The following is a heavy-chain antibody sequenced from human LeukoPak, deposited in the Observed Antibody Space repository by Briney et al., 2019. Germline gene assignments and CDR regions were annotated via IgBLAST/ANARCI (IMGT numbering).Heavy chain of an antibody. Sequence: RRASVKVSWKVSGYTLNELSIHWVRQAAGKGLEWMGGFDPEYGETVYAQKFQGRVTMAEDTSTDTAYMELSSLRSEDTAVYYCAPLDFWVPSTWGQGTLVTVSS. D-gene: IGHD3-3*01. CDR3: APLDFWVPST. J-gene: IGHJ5*02. V-gene: IGHV1-24*01. CDR2: FDPEYGET. CDR1: GYTLNELS.